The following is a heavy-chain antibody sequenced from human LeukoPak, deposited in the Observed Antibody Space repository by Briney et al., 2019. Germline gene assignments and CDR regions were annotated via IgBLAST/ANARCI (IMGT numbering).Heavy chain of an antibody. CDR2: IYYSGST. CDR3: ARGRLGAFDI. Sequence: SETLSLTCTVSGGSISSYYWSWIRQPPGKGLEWIGYIYYSGSTNYNPSLKSRVTISVDTSKNQFSLKLSSVTAADTAVYYCARGRLGAFDIWGQGTMVTVSS. CDR1: GGSISSYY. V-gene: IGHV4-59*01. J-gene: IGHJ3*02.